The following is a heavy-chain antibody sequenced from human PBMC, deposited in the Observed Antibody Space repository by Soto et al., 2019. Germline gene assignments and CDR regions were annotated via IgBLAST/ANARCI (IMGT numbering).Heavy chain of an antibody. V-gene: IGHV4-59*08. D-gene: IGHD1-26*01. CDR3: ARRYGSAIDY. J-gene: IGHJ4*02. CDR2: IYYSGST. CDR1: GGTISSWY. Sequence: SETLSLTCTVSGGTISSWYWSWIRQPPGKGLEWIGYIYYSGSTNCNPSLKSRVTISVDTSKNQFSLKLSSVTAADTAVYCCARRYGSAIDYWGQGTLVTVSS.